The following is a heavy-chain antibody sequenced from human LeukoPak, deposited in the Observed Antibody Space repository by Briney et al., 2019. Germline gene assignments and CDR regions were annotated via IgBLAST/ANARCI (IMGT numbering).Heavy chain of an antibody. D-gene: IGHD3-3*01. CDR1: GGSISSSSYC. J-gene: IGHJ6*02. CDR2: IDYSGST. CDR3: ARTPITIFAYYYGMDV. Sequence: SETLSLTCTVSGGSISSSSYCWGWIRQPPGKGLEWIGSIDYSGSTYYNPSLKSRVTISVDTSKNQFSLKLSSVTAADTAVYYCARTPITIFAYYYGMDVWGQGTTVTVSS. V-gene: IGHV4-39*01.